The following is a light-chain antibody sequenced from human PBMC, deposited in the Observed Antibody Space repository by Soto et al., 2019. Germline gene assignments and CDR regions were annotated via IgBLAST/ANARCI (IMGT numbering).Light chain of an antibody. CDR2: GAS. J-gene: IGKJ1*01. CDR3: KQYGSSSWT. Sequence: DIVLTQSPCTLSLSPGKRATLSCMCSQSISSSYLAWYQQRPGQAPRLLIYGASSRATGIPDRFSGSGSGTEFTLTISRLETEDFAVYYCKQYGSSSWTFGKGTKVDIK. CDR1: QSISSSY. V-gene: IGKV3-20*01.